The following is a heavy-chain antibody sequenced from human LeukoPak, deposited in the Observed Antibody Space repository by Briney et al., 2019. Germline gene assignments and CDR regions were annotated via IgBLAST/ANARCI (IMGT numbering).Heavy chain of an antibody. D-gene: IGHD6-19*01. CDR3: AKDIISARASGWYPDTPAY. V-gene: IGHV3-43*02. Sequence: PGGSLRLSCAASGFTFDDYAMHWVRQAPGKGLEWVSLISGDGGTTYYADSVKGRFTISRDNSKNSLYLQMNSLRTEDTALYYCAKDIISARASGWYPDTPAYWGQGTLVTVSS. J-gene: IGHJ4*02. CDR2: ISGDGGTT. CDR1: GFTFDDYA.